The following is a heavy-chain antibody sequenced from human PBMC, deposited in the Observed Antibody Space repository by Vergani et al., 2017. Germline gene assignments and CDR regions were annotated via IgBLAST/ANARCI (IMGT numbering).Heavy chain of an antibody. Sequence: QVQLQESGPGLVKPSETLSLTCTVSGYSISSGYYWGWIRQPPGEGREWIGSIYHSGSAYYNPSHRRRVTISVETSKNQFSLRLTTLTAADTAVYYCARQFWVSQGVGAFETWGRGTEVSVSS. V-gene: IGHV4-38-2*02. CDR3: ARQFWVSQGVGAFET. D-gene: IGHD3-16*01. J-gene: IGHJ3*02. CDR1: GYSISSGYY. CDR2: IYHSGSA.